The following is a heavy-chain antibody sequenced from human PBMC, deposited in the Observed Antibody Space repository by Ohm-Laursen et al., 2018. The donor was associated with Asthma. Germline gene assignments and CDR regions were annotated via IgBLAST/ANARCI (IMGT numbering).Heavy chain of an antibody. CDR2: IIPIFGTA. Sequence: SVKVSCKASGGTFSSYAISWVRQAPGQGLEWMGGIIPIFGTANYAQKFQGRVTITADESTSTAYMELSSLRSEDTAVYYCARDRRGSSSPAIFDYWGQGTLVTVSS. D-gene: IGHD6-6*01. J-gene: IGHJ4*02. CDR1: GGTFSSYA. V-gene: IGHV1-69*13. CDR3: ARDRRGSSSPAIFDY.